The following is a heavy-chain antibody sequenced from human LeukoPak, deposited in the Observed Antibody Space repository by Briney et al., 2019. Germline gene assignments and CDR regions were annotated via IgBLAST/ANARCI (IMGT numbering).Heavy chain of an antibody. CDR2: IKQDGSEK. CDR3: ARDGRYFDWPGAFDAFDI. J-gene: IGHJ3*02. CDR1: GFTFSSYW. Sequence: GGSLRLSCAASGFTFSSYWMSWVRQAPGKGLEWVANIKQDGSEKYYVDSVKGRFTISRDNAKNSLYLQMNSLRAEDTAVYYCARDGRYFDWPGAFDAFDIWGQGTMVTVSS. D-gene: IGHD3-9*01. V-gene: IGHV3-7*01.